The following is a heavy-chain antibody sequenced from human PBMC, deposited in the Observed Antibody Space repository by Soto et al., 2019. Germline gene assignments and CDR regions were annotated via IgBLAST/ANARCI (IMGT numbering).Heavy chain of an antibody. D-gene: IGHD3-10*01. CDR3: TRVSLFENSDD. CDR1: GFTFSNYC. Sequence: GGSLSLSCAASGFTFSNYCMNWVRQAPGKGLEWVANIKQDGSAGYYVESVKVRFXXXRXXAXSXLYLQMNGLRAEDTAVYYCTRVSLFENSDDWGEGTLVTVSS. V-gene: IGHV3-7*05. J-gene: IGHJ4*02. CDR2: IKQDGSAG.